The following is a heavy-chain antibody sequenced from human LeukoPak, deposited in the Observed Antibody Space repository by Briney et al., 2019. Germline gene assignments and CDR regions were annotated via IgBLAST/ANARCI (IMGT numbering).Heavy chain of an antibody. D-gene: IGHD6-13*01. CDR1: GGSISSSSYY. J-gene: IGHJ4*02. V-gene: IGHV4-39*07. Sequence: PSETLSLTCTVSGGSISSSSYYWGWIRQPPGTGLEWIGSIYYSGSTYYNPSLKSRVTISVDTSKNQFSLKLSSVTAADTAVYYCARLTIAAAGRPLHGSGHDYWGQGTLVTVSS. CDR3: ARLTIAAAGRPLHGSGHDY. CDR2: IYYSGST.